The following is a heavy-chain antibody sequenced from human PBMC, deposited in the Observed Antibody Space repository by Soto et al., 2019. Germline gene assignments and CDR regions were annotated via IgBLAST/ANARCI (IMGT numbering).Heavy chain of an antibody. D-gene: IGHD3-9*01. CDR1: GDSISSGGHY. V-gene: IGHV4-31*11. J-gene: IGHJ4*02. CDR2: INYTGST. CDR3: ARSRLPRTFELEPPPDY. Sequence: QVQLQESGPGLVKPSQTLSLTCAVSGDSISSGGHYWIWIRQHPGKGLEWIGYINYTGSTTYNPSLKSRVMSSADTSQNQFSLKFPSVTAAGTAMYYCARSRLPRTFELEPPPDYWGQGTLVTVSS.